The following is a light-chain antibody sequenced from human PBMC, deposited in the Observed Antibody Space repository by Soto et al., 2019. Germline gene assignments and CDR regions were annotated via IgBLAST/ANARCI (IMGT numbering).Light chain of an antibody. CDR2: GAS. CDR1: QSVSSN. J-gene: IGKJ4*01. V-gene: IGKV3-15*01. Sequence: EIVMTQSPATLSVSPGERATLSCRASQSVSSNLAWYQQKPGQAPRLLIYGASTRATGIPARFSGSGSGTASTLTISSLQSEDFAVYYCQQYNNWPPLTFGGGNKVEIK. CDR3: QQYNNWPPLT.